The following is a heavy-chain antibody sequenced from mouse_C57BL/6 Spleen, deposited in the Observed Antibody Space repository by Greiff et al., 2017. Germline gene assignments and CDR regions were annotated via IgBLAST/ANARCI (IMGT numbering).Heavy chain of an antibody. V-gene: IGHV1-72*01. Sequence: QVQLKQPGAELVKPGASVKLSCKASGYTFTSYWMHWVKQRPGRGLEWIGRIDPNSGGTKYNEKFKSKATLTVDKPSSTAYMQLSGLTSGDSAVYYCARSDGYYWGQGTSVTVSS. J-gene: IGHJ4*01. CDR2: IDPNSGGT. CDR3: ARSDGYY. CDR1: GYTFTSYW. D-gene: IGHD2-3*01.